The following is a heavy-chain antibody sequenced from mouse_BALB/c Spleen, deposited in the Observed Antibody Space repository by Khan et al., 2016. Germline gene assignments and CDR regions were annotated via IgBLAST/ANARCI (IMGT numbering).Heavy chain of an antibody. CDR2: TWGVGST. D-gene: IGHD2-2*01. CDR3: ARDGWGYDAMDY. V-gene: IGHV2-6-7*01. Sequence: QVQLKQSGPGLVVPSQSLSITCTVSGFSIIAYGVNWVRQPPGKGLEWLGMTWGVGSTDYNSALKSRLNITKDNSKSQVFLKMNSLQTDAPAKFYSARDGWGYDAMDYWGQGTSGTVSA. J-gene: IGHJ4*01. CDR1: GFSIIAYG.